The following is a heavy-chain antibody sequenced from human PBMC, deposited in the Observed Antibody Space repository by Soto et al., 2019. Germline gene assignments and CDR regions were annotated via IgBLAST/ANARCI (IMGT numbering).Heavy chain of an antibody. CDR2: ISSSSSYI. D-gene: IGHD3-22*01. CDR3: VRATYFSDSSGYTRCFDY. J-gene: IGHJ4*02. CDR1: GFIFSSYN. Sequence: PGGSLRLSCAASGFIFSSYNMNWVRQAPGKGLEWVSSISSSSSYIYYADSVKGRFTISRDNAKNPLYLQMNSLRAEDTAVYYCVRATYFSDSSGYTRCFDYWGQGTLVTVSS. V-gene: IGHV3-21*01.